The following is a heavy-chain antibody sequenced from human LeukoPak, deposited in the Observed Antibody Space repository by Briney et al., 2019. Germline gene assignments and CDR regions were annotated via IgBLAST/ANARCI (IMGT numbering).Heavy chain of an antibody. Sequence: GGSLRLSCAASGFTFDDYAMHWVRQAPGKGLEWASGISWNSGSIGYADSVKGRFTISRDNAKNSLYLQMNSLRAEDTALYYCAKDMGYYYDSSGYLAPYFDYWGQGTLVTVSS. D-gene: IGHD3-22*01. CDR2: ISWNSGSI. CDR1: GFTFDDYA. CDR3: AKDMGYYYDSSGYLAPYFDY. V-gene: IGHV3-9*01. J-gene: IGHJ4*02.